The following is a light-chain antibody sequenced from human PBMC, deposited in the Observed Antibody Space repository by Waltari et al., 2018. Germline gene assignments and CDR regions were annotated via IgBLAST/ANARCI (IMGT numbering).Light chain of an antibody. CDR1: SSDVGGYDY. Sequence: QSVLTQPASVSGSPGQSITISCTGTSSDVGGYDYVSWYQQSPGKAPKLIIYDVVNRPSGVSTRFSASKSDNTASLTISGLQAEDEGDYYCCSYKRGATWVFGGGTALTVL. V-gene: IGLV2-14*03. J-gene: IGLJ3*02. CDR2: DVV. CDR3: CSYKRGATWV.